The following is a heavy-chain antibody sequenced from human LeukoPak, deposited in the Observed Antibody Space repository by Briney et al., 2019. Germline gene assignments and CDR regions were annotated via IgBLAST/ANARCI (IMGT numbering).Heavy chain of an antibody. D-gene: IGHD3-22*01. CDR3: AKDSYYYDSSGYYYVV. CDR2: IRYDGSNK. J-gene: IGHJ4*02. CDR1: GFTFSSYG. Sequence: PGRSLRLSCAASGFTFSSYGMHWVRQAPGKGLEWVAFIRYDGSNKYYADSVKGRFTISRDNSKNTLYLQMNSLRAEDTAVYYCAKDSYYYDSSGYYYVVWGQGTLVTVSS. V-gene: IGHV3-30*02.